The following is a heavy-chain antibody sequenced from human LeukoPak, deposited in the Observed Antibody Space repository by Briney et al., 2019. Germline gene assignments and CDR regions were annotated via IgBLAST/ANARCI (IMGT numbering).Heavy chain of an antibody. J-gene: IGHJ5*02. V-gene: IGHV4-59*12. CDR3: ARGGGPLGYCSSTSCYYNWFDP. Sequence: SETLSLTCTVSGGSISSYYWSWIRQPPGKGLEYIGYIYYSGTTNYSPSLKSRVTISVDTSKNQFSLKLSSVTAADTAVYYCARGGGPLGYCSSTSCYYNWFDPWGQGTLVTVSS. CDR1: GGSISSYY. CDR2: IYYSGTT. D-gene: IGHD2-2*01.